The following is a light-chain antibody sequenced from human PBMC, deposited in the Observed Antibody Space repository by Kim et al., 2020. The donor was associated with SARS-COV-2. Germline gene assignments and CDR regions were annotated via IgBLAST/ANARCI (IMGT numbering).Light chain of an antibody. Sequence: LSVCPGERVTRSCRASQTISSNLAWYQQKGGQPPRLSIYDATTRATGIPSRFSGTGSGTEFTLTVSSLQSEDFAVYYCQQYNLWYTFGQGTKLEIK. V-gene: IGKV3-15*01. J-gene: IGKJ2*01. CDR2: DAT. CDR1: QTISSN. CDR3: QQYNLWYT.